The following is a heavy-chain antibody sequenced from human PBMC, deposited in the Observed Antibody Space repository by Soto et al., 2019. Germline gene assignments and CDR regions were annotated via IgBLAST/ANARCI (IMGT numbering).Heavy chain of an antibody. V-gene: IGHV1-18*04. J-gene: IGHJ4*02. Sequence: QVQLVQSGAEMKKPGASVRVSCKASGYTFTAYGITWVRQAPGQGLEYMGWISTHNGKTNYAQKVQGRVTLTTDKSTSTAYMDLRALTSDDTAVYYCAMGVAVAAVYYFDYWGQGTLVTVSS. CDR3: AMGVAVAAVYYFDY. CDR1: GYTFTAYG. D-gene: IGHD6-19*01. CDR2: ISTHNGKT.